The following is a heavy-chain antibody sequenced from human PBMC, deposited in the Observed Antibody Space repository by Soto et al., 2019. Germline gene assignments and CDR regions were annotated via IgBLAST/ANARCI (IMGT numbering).Heavy chain of an antibody. Sequence: ASVKVSCKTSVYSFSDYYIHWVRQAAGQGRAWMGWINPYCGATLYARKFQGRVLVTRDTPINTAFMQLSSLSTADTAVYYCARGPSTYDSSGYYVYWGQGTLVTV. CDR3: ARGPSTYDSSGYYVY. J-gene: IGHJ1*01. CDR1: VYSFSDYY. V-gene: IGHV1-2*02. CDR2: INPYCGAT. D-gene: IGHD3-22*01.